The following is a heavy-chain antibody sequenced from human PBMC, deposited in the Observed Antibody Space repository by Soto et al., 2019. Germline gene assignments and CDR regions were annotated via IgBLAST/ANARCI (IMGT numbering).Heavy chain of an antibody. D-gene: IGHD3-16*01. Sequence: EVQVVESGGGLVQPGRSLRLSCAASGFTFDDYTMHWVRQAPGKGLEWLSGISWNSGSIGYADSVKGRFTISRDNAKNSLYLQMNSLRAEDTALYYCAKDIGAFSHAHVDVWGKGTTVTVSS. CDR3: AKDIGAFSHAHVDV. CDR1: GFTFDDYT. CDR2: ISWNSGSI. J-gene: IGHJ6*04. V-gene: IGHV3-9*01.